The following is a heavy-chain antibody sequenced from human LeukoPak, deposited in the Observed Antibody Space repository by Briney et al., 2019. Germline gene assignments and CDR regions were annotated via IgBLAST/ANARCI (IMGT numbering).Heavy chain of an antibody. CDR1: GYTFTSYG. V-gene: IGHV1-18*01. CDR2: FSAYNGNT. Sequence: ASVKVSCKASGYTFTSYGISWVRQAPGQGLEWVGWFSAYNGNTNYAQKLQGRVTMTTDTSTSTAYMELRSLRSDDTAVYYCARGHSRFLEWSNFDYWGQGTLVTVSS. CDR3: ARGHSRFLEWSNFDY. D-gene: IGHD3-3*01. J-gene: IGHJ4*02.